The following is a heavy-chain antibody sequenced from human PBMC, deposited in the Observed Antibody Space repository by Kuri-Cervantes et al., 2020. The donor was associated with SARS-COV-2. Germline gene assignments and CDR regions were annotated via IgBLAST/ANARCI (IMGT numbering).Heavy chain of an antibody. CDR1: GYTFTSYD. D-gene: IGHD6-13*01. V-gene: IGHV1-8*02. Sequence: ASVKVSCKASGYTFTSYDINWVRQATGQGLEWMGWMNPNSGNTGYAQKFQGRVTMTRNTSISTAYMELSRLRSDDTAVYYCASDDLHSSSWDFDYWGQGTLVTVSS. J-gene: IGHJ4*02. CDR2: MNPNSGNT. CDR3: ASDDLHSSSWDFDY.